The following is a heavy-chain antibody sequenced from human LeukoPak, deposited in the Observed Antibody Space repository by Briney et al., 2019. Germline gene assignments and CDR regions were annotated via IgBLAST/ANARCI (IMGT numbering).Heavy chain of an antibody. CDR3: ARDRDYSTSPFDY. J-gene: IGHJ4*02. Sequence: PGGSLRLSCTASGFTFGDYYMTWIRQAPGKGPEWLAYINSSGRTIYYADSVRGRFTISRDNAKNSLYLQMNGLRVEDTAIYYCARDRDYSTSPFDYWGQGTLVTVSS. CDR1: GFTFGDYY. V-gene: IGHV3-11*01. CDR2: INSSGRTI. D-gene: IGHD2/OR15-2a*01.